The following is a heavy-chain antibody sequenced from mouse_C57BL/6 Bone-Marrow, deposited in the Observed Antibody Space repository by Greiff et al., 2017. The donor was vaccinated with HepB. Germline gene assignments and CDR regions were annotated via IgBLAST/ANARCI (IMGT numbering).Heavy chain of an antibody. CDR1: GYTFTSYW. CDR3: ACDYPFAY. J-gene: IGHJ3*01. V-gene: IGHV1-50*01. Sequence: QVQLQQSGAELVKPGASVKLSCKASGYTFTSYWMQWVKQRPGQGLEWIGEIDPADSYTNYNQKFKGKATLTVNTSSSTAYMQLSSLTSEDSAVYYCACDYPFAYWGQGTLVTVSA. CDR2: IDPADSYT. D-gene: IGHD2-13*01.